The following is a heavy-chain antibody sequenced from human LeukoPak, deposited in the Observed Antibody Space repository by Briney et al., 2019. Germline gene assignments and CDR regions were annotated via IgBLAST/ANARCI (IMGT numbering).Heavy chain of an antibody. CDR2: ISGSGNTT. D-gene: IGHD2-15*01. V-gene: IGHV3-23*01. CDR3: AKGPAPYCSGGSCYSPHWYFDL. J-gene: IGHJ2*01. CDR1: QFTFSNYA. Sequence: GGSLRLSCAASQFTFSNYAMSWVRQAPGKGLEWVSAISGSGNTTYFGDSVTGQFTISRDNPKNTVYLQMNSLSAEDTAVYYCAKGPAPYCSGGSCYSPHWYFDLWGRGTLVTVSS.